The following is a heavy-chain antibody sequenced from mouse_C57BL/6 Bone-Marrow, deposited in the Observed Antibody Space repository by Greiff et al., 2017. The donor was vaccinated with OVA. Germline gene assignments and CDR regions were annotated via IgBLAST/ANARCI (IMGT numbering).Heavy chain of an antibody. CDR2: IYPGDGDT. CDR1: GYAFSSSW. CDR3: ARDEDGSYASYFDY. V-gene: IGHV1-82*01. D-gene: IGHD2-3*01. J-gene: IGHJ2*01. Sequence: QVQLQQSGPELVKPGASVKISCKASGYAFSSSWMNWVKQRPGKGLEWIGRIYPGDGDTNYNGKFKGKATLTADKSSSTAYMQLSSLTSEDSAVSFCARDEDGSYASYFDYWGQGTTLTVSS.